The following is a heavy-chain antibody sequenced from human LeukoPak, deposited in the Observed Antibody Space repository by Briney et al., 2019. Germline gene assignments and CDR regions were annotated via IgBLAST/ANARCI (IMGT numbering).Heavy chain of an antibody. CDR1: GGSISSSSYY. CDR3: ARHASSSDSTASYYSFDY. V-gene: IGHV4-39*01. Sequence: SETLSLTCTVSGGSISSSSYYWGWIRQPPGKGLEWIGSIYYSGSTYYNPSLKSRVIIAVDTSKNQFSLRLTSVTAADTAVFYCARHASSSDSTASYYSFDYWGQGTLVTVSS. CDR2: IYYSGST. D-gene: IGHD3-22*01. J-gene: IGHJ4*02.